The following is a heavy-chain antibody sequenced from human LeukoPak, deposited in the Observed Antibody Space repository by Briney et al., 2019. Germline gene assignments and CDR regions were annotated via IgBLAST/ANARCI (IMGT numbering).Heavy chain of an antibody. CDR3: ARRVVVPTAGSFDP. Sequence: KVSRKASGGTFSSYAISCVRQMPGKGREWKGRIDPSDSYTSYSPSFQGHVTISVDKSISTAYLQWSSLEASDTAMYYCARRVVVPTAGSFDPWGQGTLVIVSS. CDR2: IDPSDSYT. V-gene: IGHV5-10-1*01. CDR1: GGTFSSYA. J-gene: IGHJ5*02. D-gene: IGHD2-2*01.